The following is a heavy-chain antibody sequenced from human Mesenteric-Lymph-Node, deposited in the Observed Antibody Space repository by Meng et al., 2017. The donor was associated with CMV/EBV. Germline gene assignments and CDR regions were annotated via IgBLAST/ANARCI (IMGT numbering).Heavy chain of an antibody. CDR2: IYYSGST. V-gene: IGHV4-38-2*02. J-gene: IGHJ6*02. CDR1: GYSISSGYY. D-gene: IGHD6-13*01. Sequence: SETLSLTCTVSGYSISSGYYWGWIRQPPGKGLEWIGSIYYSGSTYYNPSLKSRVTISVDTSKNQFSLKLSSVTAADTAVYYCAREGEYSSSWYGNYYYYYGMDVWGQGTTVTVSS. CDR3: AREGEYSSSWYGNYYYYYGMDV.